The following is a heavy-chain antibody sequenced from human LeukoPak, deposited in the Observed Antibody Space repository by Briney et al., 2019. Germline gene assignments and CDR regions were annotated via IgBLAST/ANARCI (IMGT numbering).Heavy chain of an antibody. V-gene: IGHV4-39*01. D-gene: IGHD5-12*01. CDR1: GGSISSSSYY. CDR3: VRHDGRGGATMGAFDS. J-gene: IGHJ5*01. Sequence: SETLSLTCTVSGGSISSSSYYWSWIRQPPGKGLEWIGEINHSGSTNYNPSLKSRVTISVDTSKNQFSLQLNSVTAADTAVYYCVRHDGRGGATMGAFDSWGQGSLVTVSS. CDR2: INHSGST.